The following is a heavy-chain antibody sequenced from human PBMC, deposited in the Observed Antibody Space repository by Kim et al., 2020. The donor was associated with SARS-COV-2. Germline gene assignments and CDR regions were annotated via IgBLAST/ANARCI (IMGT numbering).Heavy chain of an antibody. CDR2: IWYDGRGT. CDR3: AASRDNPTLGGAPDY. D-gene: IGHD3-16*01. V-gene: IGHV3-33*01. CDR1: GFIFSNYH. J-gene: IGHJ4*01. Sequence: GGSLRLSCVASGFIFSNYHMHWVRLAPGKGLEWVAVIWYDGRGTFYGDSAKGPFAISRDNAKNTVYLEVSGLRPEDTAIYYCAASRDNPTLGGAPDYWG.